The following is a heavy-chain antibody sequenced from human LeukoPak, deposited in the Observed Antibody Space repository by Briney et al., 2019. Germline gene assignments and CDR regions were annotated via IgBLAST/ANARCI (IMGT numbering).Heavy chain of an antibody. D-gene: IGHD6-19*01. CDR3: ARDPGPGYSSGWSNAFDI. V-gene: IGHV4-31*03. CDR1: GGSISSGGYY. Sequence: SSETLSLTCTVSGGSISSGGYYWSWIRQHPGKGLEWIGYIYYSGSTYYNPSLKSRVTISVDTSKNQFSLKLSSVTAADTAVYYCARDPGPGYSSGWSNAFDIWGQGTMVTVPS. J-gene: IGHJ3*02. CDR2: IYYSGST.